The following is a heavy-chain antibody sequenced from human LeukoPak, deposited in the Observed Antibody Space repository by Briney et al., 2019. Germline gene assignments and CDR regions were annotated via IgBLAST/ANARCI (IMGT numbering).Heavy chain of an antibody. CDR3: ARDEDTSALSEY. CDR1: GFSFSSNT. CDR2: ISNNGGRT. D-gene: IGHD2/OR15-2a*01. V-gene: IGHV3-23*01. Sequence: PGGSLRLSCAGSGFSFSSNTMSWVRQAPGRGLEGVSAISNNGGRTDYADSVKGRFTISRDNSKITLYLHMDSLRAEDTAVYYCARDEDTSALSEYWGQGTLVTVSS. J-gene: IGHJ4*02.